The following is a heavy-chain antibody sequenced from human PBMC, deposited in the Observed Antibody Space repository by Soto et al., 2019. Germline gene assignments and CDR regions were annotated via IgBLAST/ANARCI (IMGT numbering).Heavy chain of an antibody. D-gene: IGHD3-16*01. CDR1: GIVFSDY. J-gene: IGHJ5*02. CDR3: ARLPFPWGWFDP. Sequence: QVPLVESGGGLVKPGGSLRLSCAASGIVFSDYMSWVRQAPGKGLEWLSYISGSGRTIYSADSVKGRFTISRDNATNSLYLQMNNVRTEDPAVYYCARLPFPWGWFDPWGQGTLVTVSS. V-gene: IGHV3-11*01. CDR2: ISGSGRTI.